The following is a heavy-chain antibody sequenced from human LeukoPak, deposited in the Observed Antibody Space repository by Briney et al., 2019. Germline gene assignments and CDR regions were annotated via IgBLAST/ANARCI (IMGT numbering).Heavy chain of an antibody. CDR3: ARELSSTWYSNWFDP. CDR1: GYTFTSYG. CDR2: ISAYNANT. V-gene: IGHV1-18*01. Sequence: ASVKVSCKASGYTFTSYGISWVRQAPGQGLEWMGWISAYNANTNYAQKLQGRVTMTTDTSTSTAYMELRSLRSDDTAVYYCARELSSTWYSNWFDPWGQGTLVTVSS. D-gene: IGHD6-13*01. J-gene: IGHJ5*02.